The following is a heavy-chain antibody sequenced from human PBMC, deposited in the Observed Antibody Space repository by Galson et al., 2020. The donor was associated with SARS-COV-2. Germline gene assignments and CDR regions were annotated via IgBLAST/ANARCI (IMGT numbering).Heavy chain of an antibody. CDR1: GGSINNNNFY. J-gene: IGHJ3*02. D-gene: IGHD3-22*01. CDR2: IFYSGST. V-gene: IGHV4-39*01. Sequence: ETLSLTCTVPGGSINNNNFYWGWIRQPPGKGLEWTGSIFYSGSTYYNPSLKSRVSMFVDTSKNQFSLRLNSVTAADTAVYYCARDSSGNYYSAFDIWGQGTVVSVSS. CDR3: ARDSSGNYYSAFDI.